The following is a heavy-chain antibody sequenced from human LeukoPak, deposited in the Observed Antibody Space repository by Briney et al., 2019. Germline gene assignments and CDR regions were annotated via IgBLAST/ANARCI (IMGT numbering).Heavy chain of an antibody. CDR3: ARGGGDDYNLDY. Sequence: GGSLRLSCAASGFTFSSYAMHWVRPAPGKGLEWVAVISYDGSNKYYADSVKGRFTISRDNSKNTLYLQMNSLRAEDTAVYYCARGGGDDYNLDYWGQGTLVTVSS. V-gene: IGHV3-30*04. D-gene: IGHD5-24*01. CDR1: GFTFSSYA. CDR2: ISYDGSNK. J-gene: IGHJ4*02.